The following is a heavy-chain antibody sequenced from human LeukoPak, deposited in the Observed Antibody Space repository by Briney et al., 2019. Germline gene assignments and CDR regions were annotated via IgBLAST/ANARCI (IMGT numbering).Heavy chain of an antibody. CDR2: IYYSGST. CDR3: ARRNEGCSSTGCPLRDAFDI. J-gene: IGHJ3*02. D-gene: IGHD2-2*01. V-gene: IGHV4-39*01. Sequence: SETLSLTCTVSGGSLSSSSYYWGWICQPPGKGLEWIGSIYYSGSTYYNPSLKSRVTIYVDASKNQFPLKLSSVTAADTAVYYCARRNEGCSSTGCPLRDAFDIWGQGTMVTVSS. CDR1: GGSLSSSSYY.